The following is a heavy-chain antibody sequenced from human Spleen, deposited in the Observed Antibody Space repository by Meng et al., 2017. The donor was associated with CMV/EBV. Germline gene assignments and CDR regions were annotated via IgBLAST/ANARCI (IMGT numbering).Heavy chain of an antibody. D-gene: IGHD3-10*01. CDR1: GFTFSSYE. CDR3: ASHVTRRGYFDN. Sequence: GGSLRLSCAASGFTFSSYEMNWVRQAPGKGLEWVSYISSSGSGGTVYYADSVRGRFTISRDNAKNLLYLQMNSLRAEDTAVYYCASHVTRRGYFDNWGQGTLVTVSS. J-gene: IGHJ4*02. V-gene: IGHV3-48*03. CDR2: ISSSGSGGTV.